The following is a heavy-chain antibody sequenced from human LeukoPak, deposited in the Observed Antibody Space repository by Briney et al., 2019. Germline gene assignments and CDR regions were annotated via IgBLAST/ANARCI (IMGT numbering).Heavy chain of an antibody. J-gene: IGHJ6*03. CDR2: ISGSGGST. V-gene: IGHV3-23*01. D-gene: IGHD6-19*01. Sequence: GGSLRLSCAASGFTSSSYAMSWVRQAPGKGLEWVSAISGSGGSTYYADSVKGRFTISRDNSKNTLYLQMNSLRAEDTAVYYCAKRGSGSYYYYMDVWGKGTTVTVSS. CDR3: AKRGSGSYYYYMDV. CDR1: GFTSSSYA.